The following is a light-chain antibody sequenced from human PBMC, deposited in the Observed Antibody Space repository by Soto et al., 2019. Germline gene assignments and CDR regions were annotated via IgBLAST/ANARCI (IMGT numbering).Light chain of an antibody. CDR1: QGIGSA. V-gene: IGKV1-13*02. J-gene: IGKJ4*01. CDR2: DAS. CDR3: QQFNV. Sequence: AIQLTQSPSSLSASVGDRVTITCRASQGIGSALAWYQQKPGKAPKLLIYDASSLESGVPSRFSGSGSGTDFTLTISSLQPEDFATYYCQQFNVFGGETKVDIK.